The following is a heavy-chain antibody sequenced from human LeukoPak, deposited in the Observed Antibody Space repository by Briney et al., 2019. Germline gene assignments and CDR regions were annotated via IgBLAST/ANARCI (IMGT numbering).Heavy chain of an antibody. D-gene: IGHD2-2*01. Sequence: SETLSLTCTVSGGSISSYYWSWIRQPPGKGLEWIGYIYYSGSTNYNPSLKSRVTISVDTSKNQFFLKLSSVTAADTAVYYCASSYCSSTSCDGTLYYGMDVWGQGTTVTVSS. V-gene: IGHV4-59*08. CDR3: ASSYCSSTSCDGTLYYGMDV. J-gene: IGHJ6*02. CDR2: IYYSGST. CDR1: GGSISSYY.